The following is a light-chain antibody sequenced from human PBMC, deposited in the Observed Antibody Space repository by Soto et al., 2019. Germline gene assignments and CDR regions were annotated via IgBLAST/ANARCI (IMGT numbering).Light chain of an antibody. CDR2: GAS. V-gene: IGKV3-15*01. J-gene: IGKJ4*01. Sequence: EIVMTQSPATLSVSPGERATLSCRASHSVSSRLAWYQQKPGQAPRLLIYGASTRATGLPARFSGSGSGTEFTLTISSLQTEDFAVYYCQHYTNWPLTFGVGTTVEIK. CDR1: HSVSSR. CDR3: QHYTNWPLT.